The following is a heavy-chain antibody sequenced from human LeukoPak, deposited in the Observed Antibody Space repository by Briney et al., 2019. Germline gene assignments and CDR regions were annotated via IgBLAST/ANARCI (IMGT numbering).Heavy chain of an antibody. CDR1: GYSISSGYY. Sequence: PSETLSLTCAVSGYSISSGYYWGWIRQPPGKGLEWIGSIYHSGSTYYNPSLKSRVTISVDTSKTQFSLKLSSVTAADTAVYYCARNIVVVPAAGNWFDPWGQGTLVTVSS. J-gene: IGHJ5*02. V-gene: IGHV4-38-2*01. CDR3: ARNIVVVPAAGNWFDP. D-gene: IGHD2-2*01. CDR2: IYHSGST.